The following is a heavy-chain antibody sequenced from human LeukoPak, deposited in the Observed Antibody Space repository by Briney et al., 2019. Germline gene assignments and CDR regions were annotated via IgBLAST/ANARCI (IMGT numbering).Heavy chain of an antibody. CDR1: GGSISSYY. V-gene: IGHV4-59*01. D-gene: IGHD4-23*01. Sequence: SETLSLTCTVSGGSISSYYWSWIRQPPGKGLEWIGYIYYSGSTNYNPSLRSRVTISVDTSKNQFSLKLSSVTAADTAVYYCARYRGTVVTPAFDYWGQGTLVTVSS. CDR2: IYYSGST. J-gene: IGHJ4*02. CDR3: ARYRGTVVTPAFDY.